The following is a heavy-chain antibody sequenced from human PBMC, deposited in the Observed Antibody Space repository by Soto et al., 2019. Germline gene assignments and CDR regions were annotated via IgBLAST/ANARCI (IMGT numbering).Heavy chain of an antibody. CDR3: AGDSTVTNSNYYYDMDV. D-gene: IGHD4-4*01. CDR1: GGTFSNSA. J-gene: IGHJ6*02. CDR2: IIPAFGAA. Sequence: VKVSCKASGGTFSNSAISWVRQAPGQGLEWMGGIIPAFGAANYAQKFQGRVTITADDSTSTAHMELSSLRSEDTAVYYCAGDSTVTNSNYYYDMDVWGQGTTVTVSS. V-gene: IGHV1-69*01.